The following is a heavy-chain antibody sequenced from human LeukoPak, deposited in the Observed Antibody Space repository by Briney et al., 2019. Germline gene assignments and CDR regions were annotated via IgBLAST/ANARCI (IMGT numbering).Heavy chain of an antibody. Sequence: GGSLRLSCAASGFTFDDYAMHWVRQAPGKGLEWVALISWDGGSTYYADSVKGRFTISRDNSKDSLFLQMNSLRAEDTALYYCARGGAYCSGASCYTLASWGQGTLVTVSS. CDR2: ISWDGGST. V-gene: IGHV3-43D*03. CDR1: GFTFDDYA. D-gene: IGHD2-2*02. J-gene: IGHJ5*02. CDR3: ARGGAYCSGASCYTLAS.